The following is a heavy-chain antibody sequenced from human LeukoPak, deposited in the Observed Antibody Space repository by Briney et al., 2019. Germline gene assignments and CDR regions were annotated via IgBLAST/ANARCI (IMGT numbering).Heavy chain of an antibody. CDR1: GFTFSSYA. J-gene: IGHJ6*02. V-gene: IGHV3-30*18. D-gene: IGHD3-10*01. CDR3: AKDLGSHVLLWFGELSDPDYYGMDV. CDR2: ISYDGSNK. Sequence: QPGGSLRLSCAASGFTFSSYAMSWVRQTPGKGLEWVAVISYDGSNKYYADSGKGRFTISRDNSKNTLYLQKNSLRAEDTAVYYCAKDLGSHVLLWFGELSDPDYYGMDVWGQGTTVTVSS.